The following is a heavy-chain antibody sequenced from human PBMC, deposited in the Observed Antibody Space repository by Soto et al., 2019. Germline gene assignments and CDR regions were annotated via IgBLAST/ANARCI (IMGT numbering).Heavy chain of an antibody. V-gene: IGHV4-31*03. J-gene: IGHJ5*02. CDR2: IYYSGST. Sequence: QVQLQESGPGLVKPSQTLSLTCTVSGGSISSGDYYWSWIRQHPGKSLEWIGYIYYSGSTYYTPSLKSRVTISVDTSKNQFSLKLSSVTAADTAVYYCARWWSGSRQGFDPWGQGTLVTVSS. D-gene: IGHD3-3*01. CDR1: GGSISSGDYY. CDR3: ARWWSGSRQGFDP.